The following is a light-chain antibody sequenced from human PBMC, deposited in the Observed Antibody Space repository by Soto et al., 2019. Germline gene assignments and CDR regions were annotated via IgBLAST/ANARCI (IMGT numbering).Light chain of an antibody. CDR1: SSDVGEYNY. CDR3: SSYTSSSTL. CDR2: AVT. J-gene: IGLJ1*01. V-gene: IGLV2-14*01. Sequence: QSALTQPASVSGSPGQSITISCTETSSDVGEYNYVSWYQQHPGKAPKLMIYAVTDRPSGVSSRFSGSKSGNTASLTISGLQAEDEADYYCSSYTSSSTLFGTGTKLTVL.